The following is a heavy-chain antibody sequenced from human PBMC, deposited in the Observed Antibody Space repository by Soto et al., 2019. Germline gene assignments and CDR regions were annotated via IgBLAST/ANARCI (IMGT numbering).Heavy chain of an antibody. CDR3: ARDRSPYCSGGSCYPGQRY. V-gene: IGHV3-33*01. Sequence: QVQLVESGGGVVQPGRSLRLSCAASGFTFSSYGMHWVRQAPGKGLEWVAVIWYDGSNKYYADYVKGRFTISRDNSKNALYLHMNSLRAEDTAVYYCARDRSPYCSGGSCYPGQRYLGQGTLVPVSS. J-gene: IGHJ4*02. CDR1: GFTFSSYG. CDR2: IWYDGSNK. D-gene: IGHD2-15*01.